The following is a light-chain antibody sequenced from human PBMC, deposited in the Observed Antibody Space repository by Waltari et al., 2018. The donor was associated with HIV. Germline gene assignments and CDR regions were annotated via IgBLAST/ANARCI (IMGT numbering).Light chain of an antibody. CDR2: CAS. CDR3: QQYGSSPPVT. V-gene: IGKV3-20*01. CDR1: QSVSSSY. Sequence: EIVLTQSPGTLSVSKGERATHACRASQSVSSSYLAWSQQKPGQAPRLLIYCASSRATGIPDRFSGSGSGTDFTLTISRLEPEDFAVYYCQQYGSSPPVTFGQGTRLEIK. J-gene: IGKJ5*01.